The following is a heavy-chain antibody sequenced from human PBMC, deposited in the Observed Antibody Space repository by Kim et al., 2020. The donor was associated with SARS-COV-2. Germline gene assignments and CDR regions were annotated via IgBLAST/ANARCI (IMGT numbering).Heavy chain of an antibody. CDR2: T. J-gene: IGHJ4*02. V-gene: IGHV4-34*01. Sequence: TNYTPSLKSRVTISVSTSKTQFSLKLSSVTAADTAVYYCARVPYGDYDYWGQGTLVTVSS. CDR3: ARVPYGDYDY. D-gene: IGHD4-17*01.